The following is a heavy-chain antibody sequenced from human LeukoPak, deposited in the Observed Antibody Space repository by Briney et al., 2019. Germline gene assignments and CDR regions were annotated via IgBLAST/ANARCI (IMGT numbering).Heavy chain of an antibody. D-gene: IGHD3-22*01. CDR1: GFSFSAYA. Sequence: GGSLRLSCAASGFSFSAYAMHWVRQAPGKGLEWVAVISYDGSNKYCADSAKGRITISRDNSKSTLYLQMNSLRAEDSAVYYCARGYDSSGYYRIDYWGQGTLVTVSS. J-gene: IGHJ4*02. CDR3: ARGYDSSGYYRIDY. V-gene: IGHV3-30-3*01. CDR2: ISYDGSNK.